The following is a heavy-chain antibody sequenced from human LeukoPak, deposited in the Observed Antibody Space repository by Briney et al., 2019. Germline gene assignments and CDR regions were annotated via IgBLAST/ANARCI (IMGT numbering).Heavy chain of an antibody. CDR1: GGSFSGYY. J-gene: IGHJ3*02. Sequence: SETLSLTCAVYGGSFSGYYWSWIRQPPGKGLEWIGEINHSGSTNYNPSLKSRVTIPVDTSKNQFSLKLSSVTAADTAVYYCARGEMDDAFDIWGQGTMVTVSS. V-gene: IGHV4-34*01. D-gene: IGHD5-24*01. CDR2: INHSGST. CDR3: ARGEMDDAFDI.